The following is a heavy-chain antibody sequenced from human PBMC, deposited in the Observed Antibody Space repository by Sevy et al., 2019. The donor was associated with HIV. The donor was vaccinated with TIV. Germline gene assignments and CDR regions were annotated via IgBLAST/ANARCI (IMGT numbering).Heavy chain of an antibody. CDR3: ARVPISRGTYSSSWYYDY. CDR2: INPSGGRT. D-gene: IGHD6-13*01. J-gene: IGHJ4*02. CDR1: GYTFTSYY. Sequence: ASVKVSCKASGYTFTSYYMHWVRQAPGQGLEWMGIINPSGGRTSYAQKFQGRVTMTRDTSTSTVYMELSSLRSEDTAVYYCARVPISRGTYSSSWYYDYWGQGTLVTVSS. V-gene: IGHV1-46*03.